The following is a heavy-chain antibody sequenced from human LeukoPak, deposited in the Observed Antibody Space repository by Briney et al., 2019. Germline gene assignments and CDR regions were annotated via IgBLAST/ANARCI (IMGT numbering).Heavy chain of an antibody. V-gene: IGHV3-23*01. CDR1: GFTFSSYA. CDR3: AKDLGYSYGCSDY. Sequence: GGSLRLSCAASGFTFSSYAMRWVRQAPGKGLEGVSSLTAGGERTFYADSVKGRFTISRDNSKDTLYLQINSLRAEDTAVYYCAKDLGYSYGCSDYWGQGTLVTVSS. CDR2: LTAGGERT. D-gene: IGHD5-18*01. J-gene: IGHJ4*02.